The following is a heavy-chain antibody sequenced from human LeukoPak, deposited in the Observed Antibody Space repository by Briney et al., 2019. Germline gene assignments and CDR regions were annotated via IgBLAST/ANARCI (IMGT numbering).Heavy chain of an antibody. CDR2: ISYDGSNK. CDR3: ARDRGGAYGDYYYFDY. D-gene: IGHD4-17*01. V-gene: IGHV3-30-3*01. Sequence: GGSLRLSCAASGFTFSSYAMHWVRQAPGKGLEWVAVISYDGSNKYYADSVKGRFTISRDNSKNTLFLQMNSLRAEDTAVYYCARDRGGAYGDYYYFDYWGQGTLVTVSS. J-gene: IGHJ4*02. CDR1: GFTFSSYA.